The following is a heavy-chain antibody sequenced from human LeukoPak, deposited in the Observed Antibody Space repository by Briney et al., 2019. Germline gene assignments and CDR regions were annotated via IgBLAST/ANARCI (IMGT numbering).Heavy chain of an antibody. CDR2: IRYDGSNK. Sequence: GGSLRLSCAASGFTFSSYGMHWVRQAPGKGLEWVAFIRYDGSNKYYADSVKGRFTISRDNSKNTLYLQMNSLRAEDTAVYYCAKEEGDYSNPNWFDPWGQGTLVTVSS. CDR3: AKEEGDYSNPNWFDP. CDR1: GFTFSSYG. V-gene: IGHV3-30*02. D-gene: IGHD4-11*01. J-gene: IGHJ5*02.